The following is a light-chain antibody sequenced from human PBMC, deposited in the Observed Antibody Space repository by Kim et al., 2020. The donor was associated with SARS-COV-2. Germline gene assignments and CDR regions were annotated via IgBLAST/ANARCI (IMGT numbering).Light chain of an antibody. CDR3: NCRDSSGDHVV. J-gene: IGLJ3*02. Sequence: LGQTVRLTCQGDSLRNYYATWYQQRPGQAPVLVLYGKYNRPSGIPDRFSGSASGNTASLTITGAQAEDEADYYCNCRDSSGDHVVFGGGTKLTVL. CDR1: SLRNYY. V-gene: IGLV3-19*01. CDR2: GKY.